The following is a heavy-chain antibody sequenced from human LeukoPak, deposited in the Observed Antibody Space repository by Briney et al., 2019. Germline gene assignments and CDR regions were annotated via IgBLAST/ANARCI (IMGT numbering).Heavy chain of an antibody. Sequence: SETLSLTCAVYGGSFSGYYWSWIRQPPGKGLEWIGEINHTGNTNYNPSLKSRVTISVDTSKNQFSLKLSSVTAADTAVYYCARARGAVAAYFDYWGLGTLVTVSS. CDR1: GGSFSGYY. V-gene: IGHV4-34*01. D-gene: IGHD6-19*01. CDR3: ARARGAVAAYFDY. J-gene: IGHJ4*02. CDR2: INHTGNT.